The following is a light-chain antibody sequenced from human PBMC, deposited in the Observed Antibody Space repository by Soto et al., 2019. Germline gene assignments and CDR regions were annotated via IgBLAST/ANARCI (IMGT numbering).Light chain of an antibody. V-gene: IGKV3D-15*01. CDR2: GAF. CDR1: QSVSSN. J-gene: IGKJ1*01. CDR3: QQYNDWPLT. Sequence: EMVMTQSPVPMSVSPGERVPLXXRASQSVSSNLAWYQQKPGQAPSLXIYGAFTRATGIPARCSGTGSGTEFTLAISSLQSEDFALYYCQQYNDWPLTFGQGTKV.